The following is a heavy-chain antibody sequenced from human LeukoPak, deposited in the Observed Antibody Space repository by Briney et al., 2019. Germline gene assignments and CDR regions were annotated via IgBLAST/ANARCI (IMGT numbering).Heavy chain of an antibody. D-gene: IGHD3-10*02. J-gene: IGHJ5*02. Sequence: PSGTLSLTCTVSGGSISNYYWNWIRQPPGKGLEWIGCTAYSGTTYYNPSLQSRVTMSVHTSKNQFSLWLTSVTAADTAVFYCARGDYYAGGGRKWFDPWSQATLVTVCS. CDR2: TAYSGTT. CDR1: GGSISNYY. CDR3: ARGDYYAGGGRKWFDP. V-gene: IGHV4-59*12.